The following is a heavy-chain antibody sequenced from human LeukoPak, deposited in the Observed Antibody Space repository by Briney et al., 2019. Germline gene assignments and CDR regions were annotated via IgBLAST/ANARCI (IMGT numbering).Heavy chain of an antibody. J-gene: IGHJ6*03. CDR2: IYTSGST. CDR1: GGSISSGSYY. D-gene: IGHD3-16*02. Sequence: SQTLSLTCTVSGGSISSGSYYWSWIRQPAGEGLEWIGRIYTSGSTNYNPSLKSRVTISVDTSKNQFSLKLSSVTAADTAVYYCASEQTYYDYVWGSYHYYMDVWGKGTTVTVSS. CDR3: ASEQTYYDYVWGSYHYYMDV. V-gene: IGHV4-61*02.